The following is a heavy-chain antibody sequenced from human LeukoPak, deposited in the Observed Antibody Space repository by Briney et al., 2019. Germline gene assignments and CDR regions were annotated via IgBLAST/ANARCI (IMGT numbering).Heavy chain of an antibody. CDR3: ARTTEGGYTYGYFYYYYMDV. Sequence: SETLSLTCTVSGGSIRSSSYYWGWIRQPPGKGLQWIGSIYYSGSTYYNPSLKSRVTISVDTSKNQFSLKLTSVTAADTAVYYCARTTEGGYTYGYFYYYYMDVWGKGTTVTISS. CDR2: IYYSGST. V-gene: IGHV4-39*07. J-gene: IGHJ6*03. D-gene: IGHD5-18*01. CDR1: GGSIRSSSYY.